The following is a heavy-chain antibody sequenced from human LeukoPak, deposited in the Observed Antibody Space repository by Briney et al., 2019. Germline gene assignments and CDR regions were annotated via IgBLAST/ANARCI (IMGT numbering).Heavy chain of an antibody. V-gene: IGHV4-59*01. CDR2: VHYTGRT. CDR1: GDSISDYY. J-gene: IGHJ4*02. D-gene: IGHD5-12*01. Sequence: SETLSLTCTVSGDSISDYYWSWIRQPPGKGLEWIGYVHYTGRTDYNPSLKSRVTISIDTSKNQFSLRLSSVTAADTAVYYCARDNKSGYAGEGFDYWGQGILVTVSS. CDR3: ARDNKSGYAGEGFDY.